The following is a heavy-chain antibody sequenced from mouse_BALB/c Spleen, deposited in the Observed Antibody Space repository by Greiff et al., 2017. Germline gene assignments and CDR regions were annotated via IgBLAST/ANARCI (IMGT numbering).Heavy chain of an antibody. D-gene: IGHD1-1*01. CDR2: IDPENGDT. J-gene: IGHJ3*01. CDR1: GFNIKDYY. Sequence: EVQLQQSGAELVRSGASVKLSCTASGFNIKDYYMHWVKQRPEQGLEWIGWIDPENGDTEYAPKFQGKATMTADTSSNTAYLQLSSLTSEDTAVYYCNVHYYGSSLFAYWGQGTLVTVSA. CDR3: NVHYYGSSLFAY. V-gene: IGHV14-4*02.